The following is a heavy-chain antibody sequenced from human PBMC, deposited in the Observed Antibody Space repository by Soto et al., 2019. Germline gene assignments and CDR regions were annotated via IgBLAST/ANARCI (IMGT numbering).Heavy chain of an antibody. V-gene: IGHV1-8*01. CDR1: GYTFTSYD. CDR3: ARFRSPDKAAKYYYYGMDV. J-gene: IGHJ6*02. CDR2: MNPNSGNT. D-gene: IGHD3-9*01. Sequence: QVQLVQSGAEVKKPGASVKVSCKASGYTFTSYDINWVRQATGQGLEWMGWMNPNSGNTGYAQKFQGRVTMTRNTSISTAYMELSSLRSEDTAVYYCARFRSPDKAAKYYYYGMDVWGQGTTVTVSS.